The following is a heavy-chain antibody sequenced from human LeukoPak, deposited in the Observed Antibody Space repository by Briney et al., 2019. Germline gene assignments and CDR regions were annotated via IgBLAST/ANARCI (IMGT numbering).Heavy chain of an antibody. D-gene: IGHD3-22*01. V-gene: IGHV4-39*01. CDR1: GGSISSSSYY. CDR3: ARHSKYDSSGYFHENWFDP. Sequence: SETLSLTCTVSGGSISSSSYYWGWIRQPPGKGLEWIGSIYYSGSTYYNPSLKSRVTISVDTSKNQFSLKLSSVTAADTAVYYCARHSKYDSSGYFHENWFDPWGQGTLVTVSS. CDR2: IYYSGST. J-gene: IGHJ5*02.